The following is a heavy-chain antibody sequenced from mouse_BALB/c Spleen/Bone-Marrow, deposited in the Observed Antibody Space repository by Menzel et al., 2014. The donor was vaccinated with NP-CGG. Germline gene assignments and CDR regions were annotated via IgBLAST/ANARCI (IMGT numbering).Heavy chain of an antibody. CDR2: INSNGGST. Sequence: EVQRVESGGGLVQPGGSLKLSCAASGFTFSSYGMSWVRQTPDKRLELVATINSNGGSTYYPDSVKGRFTISRDNAKNTLSLQMSSLKSEDTAMYYCARDYYGSSDYWGQGTTLAVSS. CDR1: GFTFSSYG. CDR3: ARDYYGSSDY. J-gene: IGHJ2*01. V-gene: IGHV5-6-3*01. D-gene: IGHD1-1*01.